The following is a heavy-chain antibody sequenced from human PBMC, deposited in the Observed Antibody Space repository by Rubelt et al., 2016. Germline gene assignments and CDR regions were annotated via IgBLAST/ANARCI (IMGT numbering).Heavy chain of an antibody. D-gene: IGHD3-16*01. CDR2: LYTTGNT. CDR1: GGSISSRTYY. J-gene: IGHJ4*02. V-gene: IGHV4-39*07. CDR3: ATGLQAQRSFDY. Sequence: QLQLQESGPGLVKPSETLSLTCSVSGGSISSRTYYWGWVRQPPGKGLEWIANLYTTGNTDYNPSLKSRVTMSVDTSKNQFPLKRTSVTAADTAAYYCATGLQAQRSFDYWGQGTLVTVSS.